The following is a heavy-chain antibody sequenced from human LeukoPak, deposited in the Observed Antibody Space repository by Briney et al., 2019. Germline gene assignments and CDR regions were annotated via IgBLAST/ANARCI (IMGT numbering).Heavy chain of an antibody. CDR1: GGSISSDGYY. Sequence: NPSETLSLTCTVSGGSISSDGYYWSWIRQHPGKGLEWIGYIYYSGSTYYNPSLKSRVTISVDTSKNQFSLKLSSVAAADTAVYYCARVSSTSCHDYWGQGTLVTVSS. V-gene: IGHV4-31*03. CDR2: IYYSGST. J-gene: IGHJ4*02. CDR3: ARVSSTSCHDY. D-gene: IGHD2-2*01.